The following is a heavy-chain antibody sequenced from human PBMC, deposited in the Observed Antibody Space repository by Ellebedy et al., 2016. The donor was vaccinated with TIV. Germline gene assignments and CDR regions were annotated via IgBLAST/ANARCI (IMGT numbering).Heavy chain of an antibody. V-gene: IGHV4-38-2*02. Sequence: MPSETLSLTCTASGYSITSGYYWGWIRQPPGKGLEWIGSIYHSGSTYYNPSLKSRVTISVDTSKNQFSLKLSSVTAAATALYYCARDLAGADYVDYWGQGTLVTVSS. D-gene: IGHD6-13*01. CDR1: GYSITSGYY. J-gene: IGHJ4*02. CDR2: IYHSGST. CDR3: ARDLAGADYVDY.